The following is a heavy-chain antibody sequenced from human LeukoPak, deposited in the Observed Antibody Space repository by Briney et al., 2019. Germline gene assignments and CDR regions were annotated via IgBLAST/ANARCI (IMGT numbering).Heavy chain of an antibody. CDR3: AKDLEEWALYSPFDY. Sequence: GGSLRLSCAASGFTFSSYGMHWVRQAPGKGLEWVAFIRYDGSNKYYADSVKGRFTISRDNSKNTLYLQMNSLRADDTAVYYCAKDLEEWALYSPFDYWGQGTLVTVSS. V-gene: IGHV3-30*02. D-gene: IGHD1-26*01. CDR2: IRYDGSNK. J-gene: IGHJ4*02. CDR1: GFTFSSYG.